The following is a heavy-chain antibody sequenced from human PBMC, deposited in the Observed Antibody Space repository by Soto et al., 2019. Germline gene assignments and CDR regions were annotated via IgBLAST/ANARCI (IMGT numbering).Heavy chain of an antibody. CDR1: GDSFSSNNAA. CDR2: TYYRSKWYT. CDR3: ARSQKAFDP. J-gene: IGHJ5*02. Sequence: PSQTLSLTCAISGDSFSSNNAAWNWIRQSPSRGLEWLGRTYYRSKWYTDYAVSVKSRITFSVDTSNNQVSLQLNSVTPDDTAVYYWARSQKAFDPWGQGTLVTVSS. V-gene: IGHV6-1*01.